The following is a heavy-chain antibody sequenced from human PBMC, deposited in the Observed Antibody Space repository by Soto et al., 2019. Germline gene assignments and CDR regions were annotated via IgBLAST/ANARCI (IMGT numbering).Heavy chain of an antibody. CDR2: IIPFSGTT. V-gene: IGHV1-69*06. CDR1: GNTFINYA. D-gene: IGHD3-10*01. Sequence: QVQLVQSGAEVRKPGSSVKVSCGTSGNTFINYAISWVRQAPGQGLEWMGGIIPFSGTTSYTQNFQGGVTFSADIAMPTLYMELSSLKHRDTAVYSCVRSPLIRGVVRGLDVWGQGTTITVSS. CDR3: VRSPLIRGVVRGLDV. J-gene: IGHJ6*02.